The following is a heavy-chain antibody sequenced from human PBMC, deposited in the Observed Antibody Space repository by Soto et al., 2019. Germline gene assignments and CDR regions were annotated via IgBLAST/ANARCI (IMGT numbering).Heavy chain of an antibody. D-gene: IGHD2-21*02. Sequence: PGGSLRLSCVASGFTVRSHAMTWVRQAPGKGLEWASGISGSGGSTYYADSVKGRFTISRDSSKNTLYLQMNSLRAEDTAVYYCAKGGTTVVTLDFDFWGQGTLVTVSS. CDR1: GFTVRSHA. CDR2: ISGSGGST. CDR3: AKGGTTVVTLDFDF. V-gene: IGHV3-23*01. J-gene: IGHJ4*02.